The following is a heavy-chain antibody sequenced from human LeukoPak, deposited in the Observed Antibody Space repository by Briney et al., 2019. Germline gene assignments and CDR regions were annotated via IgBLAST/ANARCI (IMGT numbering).Heavy chain of an antibody. J-gene: IGHJ4*02. CDR2: IIPILGIA. CDR3: ARETPEAGGRPYY. D-gene: IGHD3-10*01. Sequence: EASVKVSCKASGGTFSSYAISWVRQAPGQGLEWMGRIIPILGIANYAQKFQGRVTITADKSTSTAYIELSSLRSEDTAVYYCARETPEAGGRPYYWGQGTLVTVSS. CDR1: GGTFSSYA. V-gene: IGHV1-69*04.